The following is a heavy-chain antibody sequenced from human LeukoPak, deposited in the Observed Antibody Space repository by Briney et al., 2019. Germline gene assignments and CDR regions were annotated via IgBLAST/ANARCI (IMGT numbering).Heavy chain of an antibody. D-gene: IGHD3-16*01. Sequence: SETLSLICTVSGGSSRSYYWSWIRQSAGRGLEWIGRLYINGATNYNPSLKSRVTISVDTSKNQFSLKLSSVTAADTAVYYCARHLMITFPYYYGMDVWGQGTTVTVSS. V-gene: IGHV4-4*07. CDR3: ARHLMITFPYYYGMDV. CDR1: GGSSRSYY. CDR2: LYINGAT. J-gene: IGHJ6*02.